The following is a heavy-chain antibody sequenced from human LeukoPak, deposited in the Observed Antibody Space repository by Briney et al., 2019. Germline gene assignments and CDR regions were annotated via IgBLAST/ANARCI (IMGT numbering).Heavy chain of an antibody. J-gene: IGHJ6*03. Sequence: SETLSLTCTVSGGSISSYYWRWIRQPAGKGLEWIGRIYTSGSTNYNPSLKSRVTMSVDTSKNQFSLKLSSVTAADTAVYYCAGAGGEQQLEYYYYYYYMDVWGKGTTVTVSS. CDR2: IYTSGST. V-gene: IGHV4-4*07. D-gene: IGHD6-13*01. CDR1: GGSISSYY. CDR3: AGAGGEQQLEYYYYYYYMDV.